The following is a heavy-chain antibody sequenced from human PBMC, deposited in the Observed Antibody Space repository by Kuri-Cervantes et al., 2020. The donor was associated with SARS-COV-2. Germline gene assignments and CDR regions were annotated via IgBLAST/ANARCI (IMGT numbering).Heavy chain of an antibody. Sequence: GESLKISCAASGFTLSSYWMSWVRQAPGKGLEWVANIKEDGSEEYYVDSVKGRFTVSRHNSKNTVYLQMNSLRAEDTAVYYCARDWPDDYGDYSQDYYYGMDVWGQGTTVTVSS. D-gene: IGHD4-17*01. J-gene: IGHJ6*02. CDR3: ARDWPDDYGDYSQDYYYGMDV. CDR1: GFTLSSYW. V-gene: IGHV3-7*03. CDR2: IKEDGSEE.